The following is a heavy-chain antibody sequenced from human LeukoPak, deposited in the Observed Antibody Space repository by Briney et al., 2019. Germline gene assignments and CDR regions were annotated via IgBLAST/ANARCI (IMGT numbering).Heavy chain of an antibody. D-gene: IGHD1-7*01. CDR3: ARNDWTYGGYFDY. CDR1: GGSISSYY. Sequence: SETLSLTCTVSGGSISSYYWSWIRQPPGKGLEWIGYIYYSGSTNCNPSLKSRLTMSVDTSKNQFSLRLSSVTAADTAVYYCARNDWTYGGYFDYWGQGTLVTVSS. V-gene: IGHV4-59*01. CDR2: IYYSGST. J-gene: IGHJ4*02.